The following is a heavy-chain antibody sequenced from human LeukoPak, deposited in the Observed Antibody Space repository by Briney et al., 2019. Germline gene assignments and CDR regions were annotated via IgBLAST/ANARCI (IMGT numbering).Heavy chain of an antibody. CDR2: IYYSGST. D-gene: IGHD2-15*01. Sequence: PSETLSLTCTVSGGSISSSSYYWGWIRQPPGKGLEWIGSIYYSGSTYYNPSLKSRVTISVDTSKNQFSLKLSSVTAADTAVYYCARSLLVSFDYWGQGTLVTVSS. CDR3: ARSLLVSFDY. CDR1: GGSISSSSYY. J-gene: IGHJ4*02. V-gene: IGHV4-39*07.